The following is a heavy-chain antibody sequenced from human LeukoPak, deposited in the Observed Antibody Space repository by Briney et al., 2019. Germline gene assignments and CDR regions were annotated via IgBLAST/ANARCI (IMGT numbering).Heavy chain of an antibody. Sequence: GGSLRLSCAASGFTFSSYSMNWVRQAPGKGLEWVSSISSSSSYIYYADSVKGRFTISRDNAKNSLYLQMNSLRAEDTAVYYCARDRGGSAHAFDIWGQGTMVTVSS. D-gene: IGHD1-26*01. J-gene: IGHJ3*02. V-gene: IGHV3-21*01. CDR3: ARDRGGSAHAFDI. CDR2: ISSSSSYI. CDR1: GFTFSSYS.